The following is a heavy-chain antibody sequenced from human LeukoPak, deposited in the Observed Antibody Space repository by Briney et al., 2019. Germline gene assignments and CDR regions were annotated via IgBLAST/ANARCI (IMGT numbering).Heavy chain of an antibody. CDR3: ARDGHVDTAMVTDP. CDR1: GGSISSSNW. D-gene: IGHD5-18*01. CDR2: IYYSGST. J-gene: IGHJ5*02. V-gene: IGHV4-4*02. Sequence: SETLSLTCAVSGGSISSSNWWSWVRQPPGKGLEWIGSIYYSGSTYYNPSLKSRVTISVDTSKNQFSLKLSSVTAADTAVYYCARDGHVDTAMVTDPWGQGTLVTVSS.